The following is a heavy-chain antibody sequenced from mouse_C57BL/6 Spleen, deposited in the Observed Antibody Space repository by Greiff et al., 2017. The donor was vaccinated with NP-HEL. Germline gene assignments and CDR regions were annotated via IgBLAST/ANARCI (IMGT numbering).Heavy chain of an antibody. CDR2: INPNNGGT. CDR1: GYTFTDYY. J-gene: IGHJ2*01. Sequence: EVQLQQSGPELVKPGASVKISCKASGYTFTDYYMNWVKQSHGKSLEWIGDINPNNGGTSYNQKFKGKATLTVDKSSSTAYMELRSLTSEGSAVYYCARDYYGRRNYFDYWGQGTTLTVSS. D-gene: IGHD1-1*01. V-gene: IGHV1-26*01. CDR3: ARDYYGRRNYFDY.